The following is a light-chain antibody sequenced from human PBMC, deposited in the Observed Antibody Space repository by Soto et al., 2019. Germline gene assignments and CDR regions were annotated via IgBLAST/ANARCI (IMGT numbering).Light chain of an antibody. J-gene: IGLJ1*01. CDR2: DVI. CDR3: SSYTTTSTHV. Sequence: QSVLTQPASVSGSPGQSITISCTGTSSDVGAYNYVSWYQHHPGKAPKLLIYDVINRPSGVSNRFSGSQSGNTASLTISGLQADDEADYYCSSYTTTSTHVCGSGTKVTVL. CDR1: SSDVGAYNY. V-gene: IGLV2-14*03.